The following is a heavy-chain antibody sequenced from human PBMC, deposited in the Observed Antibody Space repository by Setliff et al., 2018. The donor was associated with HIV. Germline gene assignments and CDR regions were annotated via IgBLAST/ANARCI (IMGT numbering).Heavy chain of an antibody. CDR2: MSGSGANA. CDR1: GFTLSSYA. CDR3: AKVEKYNSAGYAPMSDPLDI. J-gene: IGHJ3*02. Sequence: PGGSLRLSCAASGFTLSSYAMSWVRQAPGKGLQWVSAMSGSGANAYYADSVKGRFTVSRDNSKNTLYLHMNSLRAEDTAVYHCAKVEKYNSAGYAPMSDPLDICGQGTMVTVSS. D-gene: IGHD6-19*01. V-gene: IGHV3-23*01.